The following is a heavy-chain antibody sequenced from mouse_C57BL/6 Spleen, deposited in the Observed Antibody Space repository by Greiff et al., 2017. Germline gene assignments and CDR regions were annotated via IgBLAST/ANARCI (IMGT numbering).Heavy chain of an antibody. Sequence: QVHVKQSGAELVKPGASVKISCKASGYAFSSYWMNWVKQRPGKGLEWIGQIYPGDGDTNYNGKFKGKATLTADKSSSTAYMQLSSLTSEDSAVYFCAPSPKLGRGYWGQGTTLTVSS. J-gene: IGHJ2*01. CDR2: IYPGDGDT. CDR1: GYAFSSYW. D-gene: IGHD4-1*01. V-gene: IGHV1-80*01. CDR3: APSPKLGRGY.